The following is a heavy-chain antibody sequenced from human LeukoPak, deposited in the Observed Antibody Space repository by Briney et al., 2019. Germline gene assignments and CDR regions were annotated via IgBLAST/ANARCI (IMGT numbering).Heavy chain of an antibody. D-gene: IGHD3-22*01. CDR1: GFTFDDSA. CDR3: AKAPPYYSDSSGYFQH. CDR2: IRWNSGII. Sequence: GESLRLSCAASGFTFDDSAMHWVRQVPGKGLEWVSGIRWNSGIIDYADSVKGRFTISRDNAKNSLYLQMNNLRPDDTAFYYCAKAPPYYSDSSGYFQHWGQGTLVTVSS. J-gene: IGHJ1*01. V-gene: IGHV3-9*01.